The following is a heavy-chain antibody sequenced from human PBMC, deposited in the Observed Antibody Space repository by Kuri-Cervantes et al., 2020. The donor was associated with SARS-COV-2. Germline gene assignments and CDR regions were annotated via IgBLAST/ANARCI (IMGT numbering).Heavy chain of an antibody. Sequence: LSLTCAASGFTFSSYEMNWVRQAPGKGLEWVSYISSSGSTIYYADSVKGRFTISRDNAKNSLYLQMNSLRAEDTAVYYCARDLYYYDSSGYYDYWGQGTLVTISS. CDR1: GFTFSSYE. J-gene: IGHJ4*02. CDR3: ARDLYYYDSSGYYDY. V-gene: IGHV3-48*03. CDR2: ISSSGSTI. D-gene: IGHD3-22*01.